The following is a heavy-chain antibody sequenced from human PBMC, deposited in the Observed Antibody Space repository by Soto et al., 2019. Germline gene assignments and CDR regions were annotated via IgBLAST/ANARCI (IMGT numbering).Heavy chain of an antibody. CDR3: ARDRGIAVAGPHLGDY. D-gene: IGHD6-19*01. Sequence: ASVKVSCKASGYTFTSYYMHWVRQAPGQGLEWMGIINPSGGSTSYAQKFQGRVTMTRDTSTSTVYMELSSLRSEDTAVYYCARDRGIAVAGPHLGDYWGQGTLVTVS. CDR2: INPSGGST. V-gene: IGHV1-46*01. J-gene: IGHJ4*02. CDR1: GYTFTSYY.